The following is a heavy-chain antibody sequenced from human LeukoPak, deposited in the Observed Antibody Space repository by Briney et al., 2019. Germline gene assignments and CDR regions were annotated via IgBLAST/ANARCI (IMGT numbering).Heavy chain of an antibody. CDR1: GFTFSSYA. CDR2: ISYDGSNK. CDR3: ARYGTSNWFDP. J-gene: IGHJ5*02. Sequence: GGSLRLSCAASGFTFSSYAMHWVRQAPGKGLEWVAVISYDGSNKYYADSVKGRFTISRDNAKNSLYLQMNSLRAEDTAVYYCARYGTSNWFDPWGQGTLVTVSS. V-gene: IGHV3-30-3*01. D-gene: IGHD3/OR15-3a*01.